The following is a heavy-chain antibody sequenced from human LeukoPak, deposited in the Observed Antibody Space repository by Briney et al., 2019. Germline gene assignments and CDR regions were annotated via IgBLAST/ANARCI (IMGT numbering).Heavy chain of an antibody. CDR1: GFTLSSYA. CDR3: ARSLYYDSSGGYDY. D-gene: IGHD3-22*01. CDR2: SSSNGGST. J-gene: IGHJ4*02. Sequence: GGSLRLSCAASGFTLSSYAMHWVRQAPGKGLEYVSASSSNGGSTYYANSVKGRFTISRDNSKNTLYLQMGSLRAEDMAVYYCARSLYYDSSGGYDYWGQGTLVTVSS. V-gene: IGHV3-64*01.